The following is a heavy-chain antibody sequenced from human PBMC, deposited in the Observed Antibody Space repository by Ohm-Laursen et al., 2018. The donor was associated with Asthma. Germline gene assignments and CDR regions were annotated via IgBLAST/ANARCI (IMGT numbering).Heavy chain of an antibody. D-gene: IGHD4-11*01. CDR2: IYYSGST. CDR3: ARGATVTTKGMDV. V-gene: IGHV4-59*01. CDR1: GGSISSYY. Sequence: TLSLTCTVSGGSISSYYWSWIRQPPGKGLEWIGYIYYSGSTNYNPSLKSRVTISVDTSKNQFSLKLSSVTAADTAVYCCARGATVTTKGMDVWGQGTTVTVSS. J-gene: IGHJ6*02.